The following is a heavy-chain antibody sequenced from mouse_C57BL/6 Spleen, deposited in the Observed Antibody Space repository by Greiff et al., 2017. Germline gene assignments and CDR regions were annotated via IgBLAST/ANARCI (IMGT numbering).Heavy chain of an antibody. J-gene: IGHJ3*01. CDR1: GYTFTDYN. Sequence: DVQLQESGPELVKPGASVKMSCKASGYTFTDYNMHWVKQSHGKSLEWIGYINPNNGGTSYNQKFKGKATLTVNKSSSTAYMELRSLRSEVSAVYYCARGGIGPWFAYWGQGTLVTVSA. V-gene: IGHV1-22*01. CDR2: INPNNGGT. CDR3: ARGGIGPWFAY.